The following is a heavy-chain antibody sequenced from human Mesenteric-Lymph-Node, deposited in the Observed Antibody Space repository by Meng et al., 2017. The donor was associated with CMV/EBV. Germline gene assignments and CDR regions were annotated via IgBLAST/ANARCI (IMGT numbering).Heavy chain of an antibody. J-gene: IGHJ6*02. D-gene: IGHD2-2*01. CDR2: ISAYNGNT. Sequence: ASVKVSCKASGYTFTSYGISWVRQAPGQGLEWMGWISAYNGNTNYAQKLQGRVTMTTDTSTSTAYMELRSLRFDDTAVYYCARDYGCRSNSCFPGYYYYGMDVWGQGTTVTVSS. CDR3: ARDYGCRSNSCFPGYYYYGMDV. CDR1: GYTFTSYG. V-gene: IGHV1-18*01.